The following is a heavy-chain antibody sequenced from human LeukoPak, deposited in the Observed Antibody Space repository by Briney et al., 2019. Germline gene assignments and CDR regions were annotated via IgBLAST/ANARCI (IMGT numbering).Heavy chain of an antibody. V-gene: IGHV3-9*01. J-gene: IGHJ4*02. D-gene: IGHD6-13*01. CDR3: ARDKARIAAAGTDY. Sequence: PGRSLRLSCAASGFTFDDYAMHWVRQAPGKGLEWVSGISWNSGSIGYADSVKSRFTISRDNAKNSLYLQMNSLRAEDTAVYYCARDKARIAAAGTDYWGQGTLVTVSS. CDR2: ISWNSGSI. CDR1: GFTFDDYA.